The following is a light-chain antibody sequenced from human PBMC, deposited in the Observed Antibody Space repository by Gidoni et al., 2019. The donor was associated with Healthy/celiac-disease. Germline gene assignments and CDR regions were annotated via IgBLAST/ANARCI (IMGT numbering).Light chain of an antibody. CDR2: WAS. CDR3: QQYYSTPRT. J-gene: IGKJ3*01. CDR1: QSVLYSSNNKNY. Sequence: DIVMTQSPDSLAVSLGERATINCKSSQSVLYSSNNKNYLAWYQQKPGQPPKLLIYWASTRESGVPDRFSGSGSGTDFTLTISSRQAEDVAVYYCQQYYSTPRTFGPGTKVDIK. V-gene: IGKV4-1*01.